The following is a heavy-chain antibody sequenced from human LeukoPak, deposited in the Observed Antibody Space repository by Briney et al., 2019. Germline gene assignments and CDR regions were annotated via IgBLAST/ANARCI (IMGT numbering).Heavy chain of an antibody. Sequence: GGSLRLSCTASGFTFGDYAMSWFRQAPGKGLEWVGFIRSKAYGGTTEYAASVKGRFTISRDDSKSIAYLQMNSLKTEDTAVYYCTRWPQLRYFDWPFDYWGQGTLVTVSS. V-gene: IGHV3-49*03. D-gene: IGHD3-9*01. J-gene: IGHJ4*02. CDR2: IRSKAYGGTT. CDR1: GFTFGDYA. CDR3: TRWPQLRYFDWPFDY.